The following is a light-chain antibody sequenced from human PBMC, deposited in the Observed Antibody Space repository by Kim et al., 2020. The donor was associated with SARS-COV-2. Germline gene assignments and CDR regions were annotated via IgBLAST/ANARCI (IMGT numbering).Light chain of an antibody. CDR2: EKK. CDR1: QFGEKF. J-gene: IGLJ2*01. Sequence: VSRVETDSITCYGDQFGEKFVCWTKPKPGKNPGLVNNEKKERPSGIPERLSGSKSGNTATLTFSGTQAMDEADYYCQAWDSRTVVFGGGTQLTVL. V-gene: IGLV3-1*01. CDR3: QAWDSRTVV.